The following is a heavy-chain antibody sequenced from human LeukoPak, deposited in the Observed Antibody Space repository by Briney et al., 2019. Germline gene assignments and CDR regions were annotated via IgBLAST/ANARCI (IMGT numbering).Heavy chain of an antibody. Sequence: KSSETLSLTCAVYGGSFSGYYWSWIRQPPGKGLEWVGEINHSGSTNYNPSLKSRVTISVDTSKNQFSLKLSSVTAADTAVYYCARTMVRGVIIMGGYYFDYWGQGTLVTVSS. D-gene: IGHD3-10*01. V-gene: IGHV4-34*01. J-gene: IGHJ4*02. CDR3: ARTMVRGVIIMGGYYFDY. CDR1: GGSFSGYY. CDR2: INHSGST.